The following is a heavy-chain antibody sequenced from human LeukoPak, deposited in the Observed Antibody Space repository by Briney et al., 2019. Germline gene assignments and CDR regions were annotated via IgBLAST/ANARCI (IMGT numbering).Heavy chain of an antibody. J-gene: IGHJ4*02. CDR2: ISPSGNT. CDR1: GGSFTIHP. V-gene: IGHV4-34*01. Sequence: SETLSLTCAVYGGSFTIHPWTWIRQPPGKSLEWVGEISPSGNTQYNPSLKSRVTISLDASKSQFYLKLNSVTAADTAVYYCARRVRSADYRLDYWGQGTLVTVSS. CDR3: ARRVRSADYRLDY. D-gene: IGHD4-11*01.